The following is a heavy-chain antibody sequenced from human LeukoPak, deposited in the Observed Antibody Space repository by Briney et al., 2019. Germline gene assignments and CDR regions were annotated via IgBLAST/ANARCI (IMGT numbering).Heavy chain of an antibody. Sequence: GGSLRLSCAASGFTFSSYGMHWVRQAPGKGLEWVAVISYDGSNKYYADSVKGRFTISRDNSKNTLYPQMNSLRAEDTAVYYCAKVGLSVWYYFDYWGQGTLVTVSS. J-gene: IGHJ4*02. V-gene: IGHV3-30*18. CDR2: ISYDGSNK. CDR1: GFTFSSYG. CDR3: AKVGLSVWYYFDY. D-gene: IGHD2-8*02.